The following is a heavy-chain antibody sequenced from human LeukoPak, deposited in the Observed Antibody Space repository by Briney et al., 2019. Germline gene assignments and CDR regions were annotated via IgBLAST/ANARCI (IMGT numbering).Heavy chain of an antibody. D-gene: IGHD3-16*01. CDR3: VGASPHT. CDR2: ISWDSDDV. CDR1: GFTFDDYA. Sequence: PGRSLRLSCAASGFTFDDYAMHWVRQAPGRGLEWVSGISWDSDDVGYADSVKGRFTISRDNAKNTLYLQMNSLRAEDTAVYYCVGASPHTWGQGTLVTVSS. J-gene: IGHJ5*02. V-gene: IGHV3-9*01.